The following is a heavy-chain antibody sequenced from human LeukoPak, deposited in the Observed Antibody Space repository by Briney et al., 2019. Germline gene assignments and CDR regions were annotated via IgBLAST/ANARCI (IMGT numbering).Heavy chain of an antibody. J-gene: IGHJ4*02. D-gene: IGHD1-26*01. Sequence: PSETLSLTCALYGGSFSGYYWSWIRQPPGKGLEWIGEINHSGSTNYNPSLKSRVTISVDTSKNQFSLKLSSVTAADTAVYCCAGGLNLVGAYYFDYWGQGTLVTVSS. CDR2: INHSGST. V-gene: IGHV4-34*01. CDR1: GGSFSGYY. CDR3: AGGLNLVGAYYFDY.